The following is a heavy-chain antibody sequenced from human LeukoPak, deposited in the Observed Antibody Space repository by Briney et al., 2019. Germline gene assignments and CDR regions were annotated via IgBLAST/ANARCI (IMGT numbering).Heavy chain of an antibody. CDR2: IYYSGST. J-gene: IGHJ4*02. D-gene: IGHD3-10*01. Sequence: SETLSLTCTVSGGSISSSSYYWGWLRQPPGKGLEWIGSIYYSGSTYYNPSLKSRVTISVDTSKNQFSLKLSSVTAADTAVYYCARLTELLWFGETATGGLFDYWGQGTLVTVSS. CDR3: ARLTELLWFGETATGGLFDY. CDR1: GGSISSSSYY. V-gene: IGHV4-39*01.